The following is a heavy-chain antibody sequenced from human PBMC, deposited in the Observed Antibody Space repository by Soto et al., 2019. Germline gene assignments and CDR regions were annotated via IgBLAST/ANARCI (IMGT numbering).Heavy chain of an antibody. CDR3: ARSPYYYDSSGYYHNWFDP. J-gene: IGHJ5*02. D-gene: IGHD3-22*01. CDR2: IDWDDDK. V-gene: IGHV2-70*01. Sequence: PGPTLVNPTHTLTLTCTFSGFSLSTSGMCVIWIREPPGKALEWLALIDWDDDKYYSTSLKTRLTISKDTSKNQVVLTMTNMDPVDTATYYCARSPYYYDSSGYYHNWFDPWGQGTLVTVSS. CDR1: GFSLSTSGMC.